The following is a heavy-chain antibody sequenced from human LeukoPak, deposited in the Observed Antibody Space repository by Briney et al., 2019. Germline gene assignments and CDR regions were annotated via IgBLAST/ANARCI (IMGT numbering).Heavy chain of an antibody. CDR2: ISSSSYI. Sequence: GGSLRLSCAASGFTFSSYSMNWVRQAPGKGLEWVSSISSSSYIYYADSVKGRFTISRDNAKNSLYLQMNSLRAEDTAVYYCARGELITRGYFDYWGQGTLVTVSS. V-gene: IGHV3-21*01. D-gene: IGHD1-7*01. J-gene: IGHJ4*02. CDR3: ARGELITRGYFDY. CDR1: GFTFSSYS.